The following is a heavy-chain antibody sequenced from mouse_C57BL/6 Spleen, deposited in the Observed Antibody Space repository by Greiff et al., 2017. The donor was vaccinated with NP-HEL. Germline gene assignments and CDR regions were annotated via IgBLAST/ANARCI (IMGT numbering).Heavy chain of an antibody. CDR3: ARGSGVYAMDY. CDR1: GYAFTNYL. CDR2: INPGSGGT. Sequence: VKLQESGAELVRPGTSVKVSCKASGYAFTNYLIEWVKQRPGQGLEWIGVINPGSGGTNYNEKFKGKATLTADKSSSTAYMQLSSLTSEDSAVYFCARGSGVYAMDYWGQGTSVTVSS. J-gene: IGHJ4*01. V-gene: IGHV1-54*01. D-gene: IGHD3-2*02.